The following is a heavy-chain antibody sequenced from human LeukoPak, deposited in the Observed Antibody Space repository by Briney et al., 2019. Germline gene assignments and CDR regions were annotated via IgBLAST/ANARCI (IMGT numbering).Heavy chain of an antibody. Sequence: GGSLRLSCAASGFTFSSYGMNWVRQAPGKGLEWVASIRQDGGEKSYVDSVKGRFTISRDNAKNSLYLQMNSLRAEDTAVYYCARERSVVATIDYWGQGTLVTVSS. CDR3: ARERSVVATIDY. CDR1: GFTFSSYG. V-gene: IGHV3-7*01. D-gene: IGHD5-12*01. J-gene: IGHJ4*02. CDR2: IRQDGGEK.